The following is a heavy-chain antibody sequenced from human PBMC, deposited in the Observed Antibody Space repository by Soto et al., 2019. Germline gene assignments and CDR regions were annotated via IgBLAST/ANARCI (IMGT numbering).Heavy chain of an antibody. Sequence: PSETLSLTCTVSGGSITGYHWTWIRQPAGMGLEWIGRIYSSGSTNYNPSLKSRVTMSVDTSRNQFSLRLSSLTAADTAVYYCARLVYDTRLNYMYFDFWGPGTLVTVSS. CDR3: ARLVYDTRLNYMYFDF. V-gene: IGHV4-4*07. J-gene: IGHJ4*02. CDR1: GGSITGYH. CDR2: IYSSGST. D-gene: IGHD3-10*01.